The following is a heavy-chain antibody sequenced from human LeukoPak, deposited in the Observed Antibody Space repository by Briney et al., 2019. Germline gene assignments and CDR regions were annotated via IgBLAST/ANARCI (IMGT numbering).Heavy chain of an antibody. D-gene: IGHD3-10*01. CDR2: ISSSSSYI. V-gene: IGHV3-21*01. CDR3: ARVPTYYYGSGSQGDDAFDI. Sequence: GGSLRLSCAASGFTFSSYSMNWVRQAPGKGLEWVSSISSSSSYIYYADSVKGRFTISRDNAKSSLYLQMNSLRAEDTAVYYCARVPTYYYGSGSQGDDAFDIWGQGTMVTVSS. CDR1: GFTFSSYS. J-gene: IGHJ3*02.